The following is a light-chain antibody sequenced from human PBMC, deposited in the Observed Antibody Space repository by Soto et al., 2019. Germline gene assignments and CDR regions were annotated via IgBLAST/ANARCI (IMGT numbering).Light chain of an antibody. CDR3: KSYAGSNTYV. V-gene: IGLV2-8*01. CDR1: SSDVGGYDY. Sequence: QSALTQPPSASGSPGQSVTISCTGTSSDVGGYDYVSWYQQYPGKTPKLMIFEVTKRPSGVPDRFSGSKSGNTASLTVSGLQAADEADYFCKSYAGSNTYVFGGGTKVNVL. J-gene: IGLJ1*01. CDR2: EVT.